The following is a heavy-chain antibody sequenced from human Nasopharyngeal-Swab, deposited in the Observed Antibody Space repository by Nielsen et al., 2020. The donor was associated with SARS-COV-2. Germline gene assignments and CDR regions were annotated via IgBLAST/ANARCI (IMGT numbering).Heavy chain of an antibody. Sequence: GESLKISCKGSGYSFTSYWISWVRQMPGKGLEWMGRIDPSDSYTNYSPSFQGHVTISADKSISTAYLQWGSLKASDTAMYYCARQGQQWLVNYYYYGMDVWGQGTTVTVSS. J-gene: IGHJ6*02. CDR2: IDPSDSYT. D-gene: IGHD6-19*01. CDR3: ARQGQQWLVNYYYYGMDV. CDR1: GYSFTSYW. V-gene: IGHV5-10-1*01.